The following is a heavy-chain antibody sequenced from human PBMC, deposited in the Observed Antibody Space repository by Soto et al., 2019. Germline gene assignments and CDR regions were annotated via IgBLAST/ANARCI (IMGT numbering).Heavy chain of an antibody. CDR1: GYTFTSYA. D-gene: IGHD4-17*01. CDR2: INAGNGNT. Sequence: GASVKVSCKASGYTFTSYAMHWVRQAPGQRLEWMGWINAGNGNTKYSQKFQGRVTITRDTSASTAYMELSSLRSEDTAVYYCARDLGTHDYVLYYFDYWGQGTLVTVSS. J-gene: IGHJ4*02. V-gene: IGHV1-3*01. CDR3: ARDLGTHDYVLYYFDY.